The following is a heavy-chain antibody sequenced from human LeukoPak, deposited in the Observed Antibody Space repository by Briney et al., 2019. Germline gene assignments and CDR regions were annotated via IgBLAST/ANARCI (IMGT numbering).Heavy chain of an antibody. J-gene: IGHJ4*02. Sequence: ASVKVSCKTSGYTFTNYYIHWVRQAPGQGLEWMGIINPSGGSASYAQKFQGRITMTRETSTSTVYMELTSLRFEDTAVYYCARAVVPTAISAYYFDHWGQGTLVTVSS. CDR3: ARAVVPTAISAYYFDH. V-gene: IGHV1-46*01. CDR1: GYTFTNYY. D-gene: IGHD2-2*01. CDR2: INPSGGSA.